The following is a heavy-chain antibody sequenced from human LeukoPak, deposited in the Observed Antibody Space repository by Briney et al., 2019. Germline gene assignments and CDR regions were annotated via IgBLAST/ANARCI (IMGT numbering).Heavy chain of an antibody. CDR2: ISWNSGSI. D-gene: IGHD3-16*01. CDR1: GFTFDDYA. CDR3: LGGGDY. Sequence: GRSLRLSCAASGFTFDDYAMHWVRQAPGKGLEWVSGISWNSGSIGYADSVKGRFTISRDNAKNSLYLQMNSLRAEDTALYYCLGGGDYWGQGTLVTVSS. V-gene: IGHV3-9*01. J-gene: IGHJ4*02.